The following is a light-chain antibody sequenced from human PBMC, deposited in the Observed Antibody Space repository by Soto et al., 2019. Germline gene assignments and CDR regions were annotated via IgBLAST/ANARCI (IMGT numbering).Light chain of an antibody. Sequence: QSVLTQPASVSGSPGQSITISCTGTSSDVGGYNLVSWYQQHPGKAPKVMIYEGSKRPSGVSNRFSGSKSGNTASLTISGLQAEDEADYYCCSYAGSSTYVFGTGTKVIV. CDR1: SSDVGGYNL. CDR3: CSYAGSSTYV. V-gene: IGLV2-23*01. J-gene: IGLJ1*01. CDR2: EGS.